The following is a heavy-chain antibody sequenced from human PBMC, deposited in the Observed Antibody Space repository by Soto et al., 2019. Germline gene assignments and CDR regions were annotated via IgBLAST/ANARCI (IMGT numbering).Heavy chain of an antibody. D-gene: IGHD2-2*02. V-gene: IGHV1-2*02. CDR3: ARRVPAAIRVDWFDP. Sequence: ASVRVSCKASGYTFTGYYMHWVRQAPGQGLEWMGWINPNSGGTNYAQKFQGRVTMTRDTSISTAYMELSRLRSDDTAVYYCARRVPAAIRVDWFDPWGQGTLVTVSS. CDR1: GYTFTGYY. CDR2: INPNSGGT. J-gene: IGHJ5*02.